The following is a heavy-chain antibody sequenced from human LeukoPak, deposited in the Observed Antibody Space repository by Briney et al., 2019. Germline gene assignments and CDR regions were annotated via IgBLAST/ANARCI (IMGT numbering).Heavy chain of an antibody. Sequence: SETLSLTCAVSGGSVSRSNWWNWVRQPPGKGLEWIGEIHHSGSTNYNPSLKSRVTMSVDKSKNQFSLKLSSVTAADTAVYYRARNEAFCSDTSCSNWFDPWGQGTLVTVSS. CDR3: ARNEAFCSDTSCSNWFDP. J-gene: IGHJ5*02. CDR1: GGSVSRSNW. D-gene: IGHD2-2*01. CDR2: IHHSGST. V-gene: IGHV4-4*02.